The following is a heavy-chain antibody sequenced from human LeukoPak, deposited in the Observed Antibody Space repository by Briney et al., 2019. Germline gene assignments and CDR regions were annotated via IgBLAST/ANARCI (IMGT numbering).Heavy chain of an antibody. CDR1: GFTFSSYS. CDR3: ARTRETYYYDSSGYYYEDYFDY. Sequence: GGSLRLSCAASGFTFSSYSMNWVRQAPGKGLEWVSSISSISSYIYYADAVKGRFTISRDNAKNSLYLQMNSLRAEDTAVYYCARTRETYYYDSSGYYYEDYFDYWGQGTLVTVSS. D-gene: IGHD3-22*01. CDR2: ISSISSYI. V-gene: IGHV3-21*01. J-gene: IGHJ4*02.